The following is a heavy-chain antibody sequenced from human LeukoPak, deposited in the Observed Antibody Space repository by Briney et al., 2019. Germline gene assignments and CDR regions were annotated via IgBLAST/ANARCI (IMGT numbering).Heavy chain of an antibody. CDR3: ARHPLADFWSKEPFYYMDV. CDR2: IYYSGST. J-gene: IGHJ6*03. V-gene: IGHV4-39*01. Sequence: ASETLSLTCTVSGGSISSSSYYWGWIRQPPGKGLEWIGSIYYSGSTYYNPSLKSRVTISVDTSKNQFSLKLSSVTAADTAVYYCARHPLADFWSKEPFYYMDVWGKGTTVTVSS. CDR1: GGSISSSSYY. D-gene: IGHD3-3*01.